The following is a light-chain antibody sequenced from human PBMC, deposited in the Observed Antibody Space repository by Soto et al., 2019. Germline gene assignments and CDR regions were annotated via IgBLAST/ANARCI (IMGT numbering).Light chain of an antibody. Sequence: DIQMTQSPSSLSASVGDRVTITCRASQSISSYLNWYQQKPGKAPKLLIYAAPSLQSGVPSGFSGSGSGTDFTLTISSLQPEDFATYYCQQSYSTPLTFGGGTKVDIK. V-gene: IGKV1-39*01. CDR1: QSISSY. CDR2: AAP. J-gene: IGKJ4*01. CDR3: QQSYSTPLT.